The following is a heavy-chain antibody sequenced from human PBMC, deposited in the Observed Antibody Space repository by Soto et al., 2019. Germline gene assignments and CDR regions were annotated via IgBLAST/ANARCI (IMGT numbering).Heavy chain of an antibody. J-gene: IGHJ4*02. Sequence: GGSLRLSCAASGFTFNNYAMTWVRQAPGKGPEWVSTVLQSGDGTFYADSVRGRFINSRDNSKDTLYLQMNSLRAEDTAVYQCVRDYYHISGSHYDIPLDSWGQGTLVTVSS. D-gene: IGHD3-10*01. CDR3: VRDYYHISGSHYDIPLDS. CDR2: VLQSGDGT. CDR1: GFTFNNYA. V-gene: IGHV3-23*01.